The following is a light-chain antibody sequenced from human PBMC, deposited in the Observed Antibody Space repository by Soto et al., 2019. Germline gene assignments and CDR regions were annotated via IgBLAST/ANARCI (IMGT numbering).Light chain of an antibody. V-gene: IGKV2D-29*02. CDR2: GAS. CDR3: MQRIQLPET. J-gene: IGKJ2*01. Sequence: DIVMTQTPLSLSVSPGQPASISCKSSQSLLRSDGKSSLYWYLQKPGQSPQLLIYGASTRLSGVPDRFSGSGSGTDFTLKISRVEAEDVXVYYCMQRIQLPETFGQGTKLEIK. CDR1: QSLLRSDGKSS.